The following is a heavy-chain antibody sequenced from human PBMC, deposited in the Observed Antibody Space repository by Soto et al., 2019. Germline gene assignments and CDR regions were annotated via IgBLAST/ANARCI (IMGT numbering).Heavy chain of an antibody. D-gene: IGHD6-13*01. V-gene: IGHV3-23*01. CDR2: ITGSGGDT. Sequence: EVQLLESGGGLVQPGESLRVSCAASGFSFSYYVMSWVRQAPGKGLEWVSAITGSGGDTYHADCVKGRFTISRDNIKDTFYLQMTNLGADDTAIYYCAKAAADTRLYYFDYWGRGTLVTVST. CDR1: GFSFSYYV. J-gene: IGHJ4*02. CDR3: AKAAADTRLYYFDY.